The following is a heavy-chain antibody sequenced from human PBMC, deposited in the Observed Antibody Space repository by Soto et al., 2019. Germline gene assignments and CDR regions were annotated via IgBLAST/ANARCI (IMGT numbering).Heavy chain of an antibody. CDR3: ARDKRGYCSSTSCSVHGMDV. CDR1: GFTFSSYG. Sequence: GGSLRLSCAASGFTFSSYGMHWVRQAPGKGLEWVAVIWYDGSNKYYADSVKGRFTISRDNSKNTLHLQMNSLRAEDTAVHYCARDKRGYCSSTSCSVHGMDVWGQGTTVTVSS. D-gene: IGHD2-2*01. J-gene: IGHJ6*02. V-gene: IGHV3-33*01. CDR2: IWYDGSNK.